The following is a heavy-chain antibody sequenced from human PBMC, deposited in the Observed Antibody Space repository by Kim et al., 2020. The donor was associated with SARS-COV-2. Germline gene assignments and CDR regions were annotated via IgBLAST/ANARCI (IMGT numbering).Heavy chain of an antibody. CDR2: IVGSGEST. V-gene: IGHV3-23*01. D-gene: IGHD3-22*01. CDR1: GFTFGSYA. J-gene: IGHJ4*02. Sequence: GGSLRLSCAASGFTFGSYAMSWVRQAPGKGLEWVSHIVGSGESTSYADSVKGRLTISRDNSGNTLFLEMNSLRAEDTAVYYCAKGTTFYFDSRGYYLNSWGEGFLVTVPS. CDR3: AKGTTFYFDSRGYYLNS.